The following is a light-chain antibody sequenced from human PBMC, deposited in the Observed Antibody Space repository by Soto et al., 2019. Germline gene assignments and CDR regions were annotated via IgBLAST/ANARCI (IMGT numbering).Light chain of an antibody. CDR3: QQDYSTLAT. J-gene: IGKJ5*01. CDR2: AAS. Sequence: DIHTSPSPSPLSASFRDRVTNTFPAAESISRHLNWYQQKPGRAPDLLIYAASTLQNGVPSRFTGSGSGTEFTLTITGLQLEDFATYYCQQDYSTLATVGQGTRLEIK. V-gene: IGKV1-39*01. CDR1: ESISRH.